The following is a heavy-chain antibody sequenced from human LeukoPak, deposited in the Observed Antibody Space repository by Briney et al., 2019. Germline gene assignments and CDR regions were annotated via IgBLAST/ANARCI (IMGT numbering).Heavy chain of an antibody. J-gene: IGHJ4*02. CDR3: ARGPDPVSYYFDY. V-gene: IGHV4-61*02. Sequence: PSQTLSLTCTVSGGSISSGSYYWSWIRQPAGKGLEWIGRIYTSGSTNYNPSLKSRVTISVDTSKNQFSLKLSSVTAADTAVYYCARGPDPVSYYFDYWGQGTLVTVSS. CDR1: GGSISSGSYY. D-gene: IGHD3-16*01. CDR2: IYTSGST.